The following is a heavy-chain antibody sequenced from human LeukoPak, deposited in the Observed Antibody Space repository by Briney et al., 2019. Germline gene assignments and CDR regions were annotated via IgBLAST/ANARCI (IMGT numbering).Heavy chain of an antibody. D-gene: IGHD3-22*01. CDR1: GFTFSSYA. CDR3: ARAAHYYDSSGSIYYYYGMDV. J-gene: IGHJ6*02. Sequence: GGSLRLSCAASGFTFSSYAMNWVRQAPGKGLEWVANIKQDGSEKYYVDSVKGRFTISRDNAKNSLYLQMNSLRAEDTAVYYCARAAHYYDSSGSIYYYYGMDVWGQGTTVTVSS. V-gene: IGHV3-7*03. CDR2: IKQDGSEK.